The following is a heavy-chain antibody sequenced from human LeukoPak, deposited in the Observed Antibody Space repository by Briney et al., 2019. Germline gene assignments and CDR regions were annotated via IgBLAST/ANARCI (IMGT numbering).Heavy chain of an antibody. J-gene: IGHJ6*02. Sequence: PGTSLRLSCAASGFTFSSYAMSWVRQAPGKGLEWVSAISGSGGSTYYADSVKGRFTISRDNSKNTLYLQMNSLRAEDTAVYYCANGYWAAGRLFLERGTYYYGMDVWGQGTTVTVSS. CDR1: GFTFSSYA. CDR2: ISGSGGST. V-gene: IGHV3-23*01. D-gene: IGHD6-13*01. CDR3: ANGYWAAGRLFLERGTYYYGMDV.